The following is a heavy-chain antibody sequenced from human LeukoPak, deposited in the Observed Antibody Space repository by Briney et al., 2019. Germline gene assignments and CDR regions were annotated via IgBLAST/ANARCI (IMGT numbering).Heavy chain of an antibody. CDR3: ARHYPGGDYFIDY. CDR1: GSIFTSYW. Sequence: GGSLQISCQGSGSIFTSYWIGWVRQLPGKGLEWVGIIYPDDSDTRYSPSFQDQVIISANKSISTAYLQWSSLKASDTAMYYCARHYPGGDYFIDYWGQGTLVTVSS. D-gene: IGHD4-17*01. V-gene: IGHV5-51*01. J-gene: IGHJ4*02. CDR2: IYPDDSDT.